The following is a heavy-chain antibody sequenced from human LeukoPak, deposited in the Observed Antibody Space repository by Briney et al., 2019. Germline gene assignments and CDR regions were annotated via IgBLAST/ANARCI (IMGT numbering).Heavy chain of an antibody. V-gene: IGHV3-7*01. Sequence: GSLRLSCAASGFTFSSYWMSWVRQAPGKGLEWVANIKQDGSEKYYVDSVKGRFTISRDNAKNSLYLQMNSLRAEDTAVYYCASAPYDFWSGTYNWFDPWGQGTLVTVSS. D-gene: IGHD3-3*01. CDR3: ASAPYDFWSGTYNWFDP. CDR1: GFTFSSYW. J-gene: IGHJ5*02. CDR2: IKQDGSEK.